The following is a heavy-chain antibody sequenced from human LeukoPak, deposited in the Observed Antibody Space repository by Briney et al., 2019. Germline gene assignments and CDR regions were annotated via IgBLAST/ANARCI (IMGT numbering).Heavy chain of an antibody. CDR1: GFTFSSYA. J-gene: IGHJ4*02. D-gene: IGHD5-18*01. Sequence: GGSLRLSCAASGFTFSSYAMSWVRQAPGKGLEWVSAISGSGGSTYYADSVKGRFTISRDNSNTLFLHLNSLRAEDTAVYYCAKAPYSYGYQLDYWGQGTLVTVSS. V-gene: IGHV3-23*01. CDR3: AKAPYSYGYQLDY. CDR2: ISGSGGST.